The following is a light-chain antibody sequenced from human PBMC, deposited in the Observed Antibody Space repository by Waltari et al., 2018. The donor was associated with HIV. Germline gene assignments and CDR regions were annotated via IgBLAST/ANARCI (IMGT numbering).Light chain of an antibody. CDR2: KNN. CDR3: AAWDDSLSGRV. V-gene: IGLV1-47*01. CDR1: NSSVGSNY. Sequence: QSVLTQPPSASGTPGQRVTISCSGSNSSVGSNYVYWYQQRPGTAPKLLIYKNNQRPSGVPDRFSGSKSDTSASLAISGLRSEDEADYYCAAWDDSLSGRVFGGGTKLTVL. J-gene: IGLJ3*02.